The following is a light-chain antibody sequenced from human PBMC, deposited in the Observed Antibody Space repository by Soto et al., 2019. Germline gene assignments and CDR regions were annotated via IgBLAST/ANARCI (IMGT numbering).Light chain of an antibody. CDR3: ASYISSSTSYV. CDR2: DVS. Sequence: QSALTQPASVSGSPGQSIAISCTGTSSDVGGYNYVSWYQQHPGKAPKLMIYDVSNRPSGVSNRFSGSKSGNTASLTISGLHAEDESDYYCASYISSSTSYVFGTGTKLTVL. CDR1: SSDVGGYNY. J-gene: IGLJ1*01. V-gene: IGLV2-14*01.